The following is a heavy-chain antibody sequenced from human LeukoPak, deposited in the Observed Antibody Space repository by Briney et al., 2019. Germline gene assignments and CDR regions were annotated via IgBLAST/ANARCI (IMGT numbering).Heavy chain of an antibody. CDR2: ISTSGESA. Sequence: GGSLRLSCAASGFTFSSYGMNWVRQAPGRGLEWVSVISTSGESAYYADSVKGRFTISRDNSKNTLYLQMNSLRAEDTAVYYCAKDRGSGYHYFDYWGQGTLVTVSS. D-gene: IGHD3-22*01. CDR3: AKDRGSGYHYFDY. CDR1: GFTFSSYG. J-gene: IGHJ4*02. V-gene: IGHV3-23*01.